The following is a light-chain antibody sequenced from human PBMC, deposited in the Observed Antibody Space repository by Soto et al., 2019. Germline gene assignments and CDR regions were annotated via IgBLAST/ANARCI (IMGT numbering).Light chain of an antibody. V-gene: IGKV3-11*01. J-gene: IGKJ5*01. CDR1: QSINGNY. CDR3: QQRSNWPPWIT. CDR2: DAS. Sequence: EIVLTQSPGTLSLSPVERATLSCLASQSINGNYFAWYQQKPGQAPRLLFYDASNRATGIPARFSGSGSGTDFTLTISSLEPEDFAVYYCQQRSNWPPWITFGQGTRLEI.